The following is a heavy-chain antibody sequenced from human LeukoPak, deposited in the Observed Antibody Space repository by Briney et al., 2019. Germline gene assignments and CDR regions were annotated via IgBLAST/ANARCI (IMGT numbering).Heavy chain of an antibody. J-gene: IGHJ5*02. CDR3: ARDEYSSSSGLDP. CDR2: IWYDGSNK. Sequence: PGRSLRLSCAASGFTFNTYGMHWVRQAPGRGLEWVAVIWYDGSNKYYADSVKGRFTISRDNSKNTLYLQMNSLRAEDTAVYYCARDEYSSSSGLDPWGQGTLVTVSS. V-gene: IGHV3-33*01. CDR1: GFTFNTYG. D-gene: IGHD6-6*01.